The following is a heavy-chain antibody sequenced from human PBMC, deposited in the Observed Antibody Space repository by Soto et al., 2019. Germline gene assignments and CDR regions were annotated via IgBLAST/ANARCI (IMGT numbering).Heavy chain of an antibody. V-gene: IGHV1-69*13. CDR2: IIPIFGTA. CDR3: ARLLYYYDSSAQPRAFDI. CDR1: GCTFSSYA. Sequence: GASVKVSCKASGCTFSSYAISCVRQAPGQGLEWMGGIIPIFGTANYAQKFQGRVTITADESTSTAYMELSSLRSEDTAVYYCARLLYYYDSSAQPRAFDIWGQGTMVTVSS. J-gene: IGHJ3*02. D-gene: IGHD3-22*01.